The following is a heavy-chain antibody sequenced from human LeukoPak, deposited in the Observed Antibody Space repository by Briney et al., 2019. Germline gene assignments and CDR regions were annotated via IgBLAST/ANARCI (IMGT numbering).Heavy chain of an antibody. V-gene: IGHV4-39*07. CDR2: IYYSGST. CDR3: ARVGSVVAAYFDY. J-gene: IGHJ4*02. CDR1: GGSISSSSYY. D-gene: IGHD2-15*01. Sequence: SETLSLTCTVSGGSISSSSYYWGWIRQPPGKGLEWIGSIYYSGSTYYNPSLKSRVTISVDTSKNQFSLKLSSVTAADTAVYYCARVGSVVAAYFDYWGQGTLVTVSS.